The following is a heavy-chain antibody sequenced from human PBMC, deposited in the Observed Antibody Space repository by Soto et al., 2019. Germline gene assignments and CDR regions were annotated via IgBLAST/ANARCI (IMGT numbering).Heavy chain of an antibody. CDR1: GGSFSGYY. V-gene: IGHV4-34*01. D-gene: IGHD2-2*01. J-gene: IGHJ3*02. CDR2: INPSGST. Sequence: SETLSLTCAVYGGSFSGYYWGWIRQPPGKGLEWIGEINPSGSTNYNPPLKSRGTISADKSKRKFALKLSSVTAADTAVYYCARDPVVAQAFDIWGQVTMVT. CDR3: ARDPVVAQAFDI.